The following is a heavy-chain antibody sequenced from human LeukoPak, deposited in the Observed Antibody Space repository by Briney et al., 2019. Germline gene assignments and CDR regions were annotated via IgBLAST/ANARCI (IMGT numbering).Heavy chain of an antibody. J-gene: IGHJ5*02. CDR2: IYYSGSP. D-gene: IGHD3-10*01. CDR1: GGSISSSSYY. CDR3: ARESECYYGAGSYECRWFDP. Sequence: SETLSLTCTVSGGSISSSSYYWGWIRQPPGKGLEWIGSIYYSGSPYYNPSLKSPVTISLDTSKNQFSLKLSSVTAADTAVYYCARESECYYGAGSYECRWFDPWGLGTLVTVSS. V-gene: IGHV4-39*07.